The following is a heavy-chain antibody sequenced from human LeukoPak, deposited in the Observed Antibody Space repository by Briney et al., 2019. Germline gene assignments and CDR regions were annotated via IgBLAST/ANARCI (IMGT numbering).Heavy chain of an antibody. D-gene: IGHD6-6*01. CDR1: GFTFSGYW. J-gene: IGHJ6*02. Sequence: GGSLRLSCAASGFTFSGYWMHWVRQAPREGLVWVSRINNDGSSTKYADSVKGRFTISRDNSKNTLYLQMNSLRAEDTAVYYCAKDSSSSNYYYGMDVWGQGTTVTVSS. CDR2: INNDGSST. V-gene: IGHV3-74*03. CDR3: AKDSSSSNYYYGMDV.